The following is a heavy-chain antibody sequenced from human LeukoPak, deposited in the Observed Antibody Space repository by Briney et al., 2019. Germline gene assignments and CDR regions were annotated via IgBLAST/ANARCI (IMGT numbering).Heavy chain of an antibody. J-gene: IGHJ4*02. D-gene: IGHD6-19*01. CDR3: ARPGSSGWTSFDY. CDR1: GGSISHYY. Sequence: SETLSLTCTVSGGSISHYYWSWIRQPPGTGLEWIGYIYYSGSTNYNPSLKSRVTISVDTSKNQFSLKLSSVTAADTAVYYCARPGSSGWTSFDYWGQGTLVTVSS. CDR2: IYYSGST. V-gene: IGHV4-59*08.